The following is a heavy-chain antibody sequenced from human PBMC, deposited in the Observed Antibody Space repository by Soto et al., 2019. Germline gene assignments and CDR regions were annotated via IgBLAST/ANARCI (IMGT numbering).Heavy chain of an antibody. V-gene: IGHV1-3*01. CDR3: AREGLAYCGGDCYPDY. CDR2: INAGNGNT. Sequence: GASVKVSCKASGYTFTSYAMHWVRQAPGQRLEWMGWINAGNGNTKYSQKFQGRVTITRDTSASTAYMDLSSLRSEDTAVYYCAREGLAYCGGDCYPDYWGQGTLVTVSS. D-gene: IGHD2-21*02. CDR1: GYTFTSYA. J-gene: IGHJ4*02.